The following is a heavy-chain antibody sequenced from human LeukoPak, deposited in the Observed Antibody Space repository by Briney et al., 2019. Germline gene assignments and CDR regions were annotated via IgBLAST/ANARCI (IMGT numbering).Heavy chain of an antibody. J-gene: IGHJ6*02. CDR3: ARVGRSGPPYYYYGMDV. CDR2: IIPIFGTA. Sequence: EASVKVSCKASGGTFSSYAISWVRQAPGQGLEWMGGIIPIFGTANYAQKFQGRVTITTDESTSTAYMELSSLRSEDTAVYYCARVGRSGPPYYYYGMDVWGQGTTVTVSS. CDR1: GGTFSSYA. V-gene: IGHV1-69*05. D-gene: IGHD1-26*01.